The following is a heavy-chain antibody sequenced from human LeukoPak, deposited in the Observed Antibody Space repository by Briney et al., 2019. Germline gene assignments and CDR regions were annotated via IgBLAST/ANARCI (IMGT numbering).Heavy chain of an antibody. J-gene: IGHJ6*03. CDR2: INYGGDT. V-gene: IGHV4-34*01. D-gene: IGHD1-1*01. Sequence: PSETLSLTCAVDGGSFSGYDWTWVRQSPGKGLEWIGQINYGGDTNYNPSLKSRVTISVDTSKNQFSLRVTSVTAADTAVYYCARGLGWKVTPMGLFYMDVWGEGATVTVSS. CDR3: ARGLGWKVTPMGLFYMDV. CDR1: GGSFSGYD.